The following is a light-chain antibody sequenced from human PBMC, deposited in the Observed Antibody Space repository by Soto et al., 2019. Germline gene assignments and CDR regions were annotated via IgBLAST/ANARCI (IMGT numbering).Light chain of an antibody. Sequence: EILMTQSQATLPFSPGERATLSCRARQRISSNVAWYHPKPGQTPRLLIYGASTRATVVRARFSGSGSGTEFTLTIRSLQSEAFAVYFCQQYNDWSASPFGQGTQLEMK. CDR3: QQYNDWSASP. V-gene: IGKV3-15*01. J-gene: IGKJ2*01. CDR2: GAS. CDR1: QRISSN.